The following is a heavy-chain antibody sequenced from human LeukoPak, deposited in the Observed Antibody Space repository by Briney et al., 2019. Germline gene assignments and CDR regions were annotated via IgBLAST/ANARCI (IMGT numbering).Heavy chain of an antibody. V-gene: IGHV3-23*01. CDR3: VRKFYFYLDV. Sequence: GGSLRLSCGASGLTLSRYAVNWVRQAPGRGLEWVSYISPTGDSTLNAEPVKGRFSVSRDNSKNMVYLQMDGLRAEDTATYFCVRKFYFYLDVWGKGTTVTVSS. J-gene: IGHJ6*03. CDR2: ISPTGDST. CDR1: GLTLSRYA.